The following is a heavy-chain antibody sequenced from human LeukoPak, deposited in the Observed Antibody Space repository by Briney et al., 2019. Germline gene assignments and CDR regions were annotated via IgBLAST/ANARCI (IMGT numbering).Heavy chain of an antibody. CDR2: IYYSGST. CDR3: ARIRGSYSL. J-gene: IGHJ4*02. CDR1: GGSISSYY. Sequence: ESSETLSLTCTVSGGSISSYYWSWIRQPPGKGLEWIGYIYYSGSTNYNPSLNSRVTISIDTSKNQFSLRLSSVTAADTAIYFCARIRGSYSLWGQGTLVTVSS. D-gene: IGHD1-26*01. V-gene: IGHV4-59*01.